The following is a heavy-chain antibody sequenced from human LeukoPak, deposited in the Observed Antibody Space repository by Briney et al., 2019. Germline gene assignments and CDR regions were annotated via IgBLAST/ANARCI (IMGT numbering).Heavy chain of an antibody. CDR1: GGSISSGGYS. D-gene: IGHD3-22*01. J-gene: IGHJ4*02. Sequence: SETLSLTCAVSGGSISSGGYSWSWIRQPPGKGLEWIGYINHSGSTNYNPSLKSRVTISVDTSKNQFSLKLSSVTAADTAVYYCARGRGITMIVVVITSGLFDYWGQGTLVTVSS. CDR3: ARGRGITMIVVVITSGLFDY. V-gene: IGHV4-30-2*01. CDR2: INHSGST.